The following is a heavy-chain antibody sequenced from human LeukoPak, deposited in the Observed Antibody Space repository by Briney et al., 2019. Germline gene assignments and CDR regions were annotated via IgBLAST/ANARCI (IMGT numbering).Heavy chain of an antibody. CDR2: ISGSGGST. CDR3: AKLRAAAAGVY. V-gene: IGHV3-23*01. CDR1: GFAFSSYA. Sequence: GGSLRLSCAASGFAFSSYAMTWVRQAPGEGLEWVSGISGSGGSTYYADSVKGRFTISRDKSKNTLYLEMNSLRAEDTAVYYCAKLRAAAAGVYWGQGTLVTVSS. J-gene: IGHJ4*02. D-gene: IGHD6-13*01.